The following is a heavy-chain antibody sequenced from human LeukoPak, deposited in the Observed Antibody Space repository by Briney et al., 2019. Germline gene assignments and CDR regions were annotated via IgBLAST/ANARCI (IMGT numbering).Heavy chain of an antibody. V-gene: IGHV4-59*01. CDR1: GASISSSFY. D-gene: IGHD3-22*01. CDR3: ARNSGYYSY. Sequence: PSETLSLTCSVSGASISSSFYWSWIRQPPQGGLEWIGDIYYSGNTNYNPSLQSRVTIAVDASKNQFSLKLSSVTAADTAVYYCARNSGYYSYWGQGTLVTVSS. J-gene: IGHJ4*02. CDR2: IYYSGNT.